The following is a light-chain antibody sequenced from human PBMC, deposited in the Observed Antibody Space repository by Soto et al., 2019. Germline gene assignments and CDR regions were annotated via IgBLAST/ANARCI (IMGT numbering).Light chain of an antibody. CDR3: QQYDNYPLT. CDR1: QSISSW. V-gene: IGKV1-5*03. J-gene: IGKJ4*01. CDR2: KAS. Sequence: DIQMTQSPSTLSASVGDRVTITCRASQSISSWLAWYLKKPGKAPKVLIYKASTLESGVPSRFSGSGSGTEFTLTISSLQPDDFATYYCQQYDNYPLTFGGGTKVEIK.